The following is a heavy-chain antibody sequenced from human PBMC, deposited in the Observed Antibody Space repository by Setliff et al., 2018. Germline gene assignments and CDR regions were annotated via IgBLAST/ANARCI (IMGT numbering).Heavy chain of an antibody. CDR2: IIPIFGTA. J-gene: IGHJ6*02. D-gene: IGHD3-10*01. Sequence: GASVKVSCKASGGTFSSYAISWVRQAPGQGLEWMGGIIPIFGTANYAQKFQGRVTITTDESTSTAYMELRSLRSEDTAVYYCARPVRYGDYYYYYGMDVWGQGTTVTSP. CDR3: ARPVRYGDYYYYYGMDV. CDR1: GGTFSSYA. V-gene: IGHV1-69*05.